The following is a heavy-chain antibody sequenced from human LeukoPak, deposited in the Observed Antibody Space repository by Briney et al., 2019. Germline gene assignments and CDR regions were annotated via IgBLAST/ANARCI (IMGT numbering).Heavy chain of an antibody. D-gene: IGHD4-17*01. V-gene: IGHV4-59*01. J-gene: IGHJ3*02. CDR1: GGSISGYY. CDR3: ARDGATVTTLRGAFDI. Sequence: PSETLSLTCTVSGGSISGYYWSWIRQPPGKGLEWIGYIYYSGSTNYNPSLKSRVTISVDTSKNQFSLKLSSVTAADTAVYYCARDGATVTTLRGAFDIWGQGTMVTVSS. CDR2: IYYSGST.